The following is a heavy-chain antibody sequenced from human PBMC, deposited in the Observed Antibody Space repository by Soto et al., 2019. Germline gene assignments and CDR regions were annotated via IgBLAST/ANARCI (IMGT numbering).Heavy chain of an antibody. CDR3: AKKTSQWLDLDY. V-gene: IGHV3-23*01. D-gene: IGHD6-19*01. CDR2: ISGSGGST. Sequence: GGSLRLSCAASGFTFSSYAMSWVRQAPGKGLEWVSAISGSGGSTYYANSVKGRFTLSRDNSKNTLYLQMNSLRAEDTAVYYCAKKTSQWLDLDYWGQGTLVTVSS. CDR1: GFTFSSYA. J-gene: IGHJ4*02.